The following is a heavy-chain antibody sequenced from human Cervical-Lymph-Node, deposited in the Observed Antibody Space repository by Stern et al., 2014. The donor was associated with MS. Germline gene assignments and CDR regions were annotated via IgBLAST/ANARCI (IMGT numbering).Heavy chain of an antibody. CDR2: IDLKGVQ. CDR1: GFSLTTSGMP. V-gene: IGHV2-70*04. Sequence: HVTLKESGPALVKPTQTLTLSCTFSGFSLTTSGMPVSWSRQPPGKDLEWPACIDLKGVQFYHTSLKLTLIFSHDNSTNLTVLTMTNMDPVDTATYYCASISWSRIDNWGQGTLVTVSS. CDR3: ASISWSRIDN. D-gene: IGHD6-13*01. J-gene: IGHJ4*02.